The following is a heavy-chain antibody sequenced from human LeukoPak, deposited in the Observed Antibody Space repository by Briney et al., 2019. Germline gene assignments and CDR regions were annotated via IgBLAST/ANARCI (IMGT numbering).Heavy chain of an antibody. Sequence: GGSLRLSCAASGFTFGSYAMSWVRQAPGKGLEWVSAISGSGGSTYCADSVKGRFTISRDNSKNTLYLQMNSLRAEGTAVYYCAKDSGLGHYDSTPFDYWGQGTLVTVYS. CDR2: ISGSGGST. D-gene: IGHD3-22*01. V-gene: IGHV3-23*01. J-gene: IGHJ4*02. CDR1: GFTFGSYA. CDR3: AKDSGLGHYDSTPFDY.